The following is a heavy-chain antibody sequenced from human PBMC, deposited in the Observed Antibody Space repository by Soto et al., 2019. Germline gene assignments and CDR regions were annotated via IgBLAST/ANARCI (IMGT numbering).Heavy chain of an antibody. CDR1: GSSFSNFY. CDR3: ARGGIQLSYAFDY. V-gene: IGHV4-4*07. J-gene: IGHJ4*02. CDR2: IYTSGAT. D-gene: IGHD1-1*01. Sequence: QVQLQESGPGLVKPSETLSLTCSVSGSSFSNFYWSWIRQPAGKGLEWIGRIYTSGATSYNPSLKSRVTMSVDTSQTQMSLNLRSVTAADTAVYHCARGGIQLSYAFDYWGQGILVTVSS.